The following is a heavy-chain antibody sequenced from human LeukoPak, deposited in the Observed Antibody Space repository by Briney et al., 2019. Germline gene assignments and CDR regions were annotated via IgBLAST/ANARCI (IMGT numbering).Heavy chain of an antibody. CDR1: GFTFSNHA. Sequence: GGSLRHSCTASGFTFSNHAMNWVRQAPGKGLEWVSVISAGSTTTYYAGSVKGHFTISRDNSENTLYLQMNNLRVEDTAIYYCARDRSSISARTIDAFDIWGQGTMVTVSS. D-gene: IGHD6-6*01. CDR2: ISAGSTTT. CDR3: ARDRSSISARTIDAFDI. J-gene: IGHJ3*02. V-gene: IGHV3-23*01.